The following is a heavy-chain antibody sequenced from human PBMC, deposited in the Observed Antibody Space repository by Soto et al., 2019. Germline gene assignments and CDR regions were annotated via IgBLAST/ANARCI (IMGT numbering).Heavy chain of an antibody. CDR1: GDTFTNFD. V-gene: IGHV1-8*01. J-gene: IGHJ5*02. D-gene: IGHD3-3*02. CDR2: MRANSGDT. CDR3: ARYIYGQGFKA. Sequence: QVQLVQPGAEVRKPGASVKVSCKASGDTFTNFDFNWVRQPTGQGLEWIGWMRANSGDTGHAQKFQGRVSMTRDTTMSTAYMELSSLRAEDTVVYYCARYIYGQGFKAWGQGTLVFVSS.